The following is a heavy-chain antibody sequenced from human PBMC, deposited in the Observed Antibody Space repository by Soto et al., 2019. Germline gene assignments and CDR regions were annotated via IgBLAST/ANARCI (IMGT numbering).Heavy chain of an antibody. D-gene: IGHD6-19*01. Sequence: EVQLLESGGGLVQPGGSLRLSCAASGFTCSSYAMSWVRQAPGKGLEWVSAISGSGGSTYYADSVKGRFTISRDNTYNTLYLQMNSLRAEDTAVYYCAKDPHHIAGAGGWFAPWGQGTLVTVSS. J-gene: IGHJ5*02. CDR1: GFTCSSYA. CDR3: AKDPHHIAGAGGWFAP. V-gene: IGHV3-23*01. CDR2: ISGSGGST.